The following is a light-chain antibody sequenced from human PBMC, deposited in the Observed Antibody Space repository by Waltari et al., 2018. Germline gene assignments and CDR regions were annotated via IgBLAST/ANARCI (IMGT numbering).Light chain of an antibody. V-gene: IGLV2-8*01. J-gene: IGLJ3*02. CDR3: SSYAGSNSWV. Sequence: QSALTQPPSASGSPGQSVTISCTGASSDVGGYNFVSWYQQHPGKAPKLMIYEVSKRPSGVPDRFSGSKSGDRASLTVSGLQAEDEADYYCSSYAGSNSWVFGGGTKLAVL. CDR2: EVS. CDR1: SSDVGGYNF.